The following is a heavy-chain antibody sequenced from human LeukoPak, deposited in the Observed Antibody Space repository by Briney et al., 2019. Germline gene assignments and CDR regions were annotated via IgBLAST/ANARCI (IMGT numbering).Heavy chain of an antibody. Sequence: PGGSLRLSCAASGFTFSSYWMSWVRQAPGKGLEWVANIKQDGSEKYYVDSVKGRFTISRDNAKNSLYLQMNSLRAEDTAVYYCARTDNGYYDSSGYYYDYWGQRTLVTVSS. D-gene: IGHD3-22*01. CDR1: GFTFSSYW. V-gene: IGHV3-7*01. J-gene: IGHJ4*02. CDR2: IKQDGSEK. CDR3: ARTDNGYYDSSGYYYDY.